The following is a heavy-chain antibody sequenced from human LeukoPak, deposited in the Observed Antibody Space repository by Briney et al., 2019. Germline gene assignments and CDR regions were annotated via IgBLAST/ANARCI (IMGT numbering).Heavy chain of an antibody. CDR3: TTDLDY. V-gene: IGHV3-15*01. J-gene: IGHJ4*02. CDR2: IKSKSGGGTI. Sequence: GGSLRLSCAGSGFIFRDVWMSWVRQAPGKGLEWVGRIKSKSGGGTIDYAAPVKGRVTMSRDDSKKTFSLEMNNLKTEDTGVYYCTTDLDYWGQGTLVTVSS. CDR1: GFIFRDVW.